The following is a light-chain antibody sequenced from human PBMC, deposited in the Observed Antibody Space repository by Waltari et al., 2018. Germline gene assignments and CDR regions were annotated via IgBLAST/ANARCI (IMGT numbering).Light chain of an antibody. CDR1: QSVSSN. Sequence: EIVMTQSPATLSVSPGERATLSCRASQSVSSNLAWYQQKPGQAPRLLIYGASTRATGIPARFSGSGSGTEFTLTISSLQSEDFAVYYCQQYNNWGPISGFGGGTKVEIK. CDR2: GAS. CDR3: QQYNNWGPISG. V-gene: IGKV3-15*01. J-gene: IGKJ4*02.